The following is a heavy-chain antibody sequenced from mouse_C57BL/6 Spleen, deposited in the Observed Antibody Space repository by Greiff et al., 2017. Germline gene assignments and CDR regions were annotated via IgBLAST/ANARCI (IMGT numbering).Heavy chain of an antibody. V-gene: IGHV1-31*01. D-gene: IGHD1-1*01. CDR1: GYSFTGYY. CDR2: IYPYNGVS. CDR3: ARGGVPYSSSYDY. Sequence: EVKLQESGPELVKPGASVKISCKASGYSFTGYYMQWVKQSHGNILDWIGYIYPYNGVSSYNQKFKGKATLTVDKSSSTAYMELRSLTSEDSAIYYCARGGVPYSSSYDYWGQGTTLTVSS. J-gene: IGHJ2*01.